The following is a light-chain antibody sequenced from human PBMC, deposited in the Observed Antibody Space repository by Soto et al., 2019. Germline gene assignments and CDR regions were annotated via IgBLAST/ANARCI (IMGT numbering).Light chain of an antibody. CDR1: QTISSS. CDR3: QKSYDTPIT. V-gene: IGKV1-39*01. Sequence: QMTQSPSSFAELLGAIVTITGRASQTISSSLNWYQQKPGRDHKIMTYAAYTLQTGVKSRFSGSGSGTEFTLTITSMQPEDFATYYRQKSYDTPITFGQGKKLDIK. J-gene: IGKJ5*01. CDR2: AAY.